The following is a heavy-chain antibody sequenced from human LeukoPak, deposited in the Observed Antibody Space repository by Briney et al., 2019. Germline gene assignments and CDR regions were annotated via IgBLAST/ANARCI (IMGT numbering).Heavy chain of an antibody. CDR2: INHSGST. CDR1: GGSFSGYY. D-gene: IGHD3-10*01. CDR3: ARHRITFIRGREGWFDP. V-gene: IGHV4-34*01. Sequence: SETLSLTCAVYGGSFSGYYWSWIRQPPGKGLEWIGEINHSGSTNYNPSLKSRVTISVDTSKNQFSLKLSSVTAADTAVYYCARHRITFIRGREGWFDPWGQGTLVTVSS. J-gene: IGHJ5*02.